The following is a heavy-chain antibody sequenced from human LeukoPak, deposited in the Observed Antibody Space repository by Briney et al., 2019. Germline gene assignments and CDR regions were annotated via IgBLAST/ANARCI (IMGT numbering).Heavy chain of an antibody. CDR2: IIPIFGTA. CDR1: GGTFSSYA. CDR3: ARVPSMGSSGYYFDY. J-gene: IGHJ4*02. D-gene: IGHD3-22*01. V-gene: IGHV1-69*05. Sequence: SVKVPCKASGGTFSSYAISWVRQAPGQGLEWMGGIIPIFGTANYAQKFQGRVTITTDESTSTAYMELSRLRSEDTAVYYCARVPSMGSSGYYFDYWGQGTLVTVSS.